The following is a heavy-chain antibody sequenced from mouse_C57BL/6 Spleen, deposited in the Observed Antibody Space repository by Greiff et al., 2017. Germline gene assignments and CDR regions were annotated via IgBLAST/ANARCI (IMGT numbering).Heavy chain of an antibody. V-gene: IGHV1-50*01. J-gene: IGHJ3*01. CDR1: GYTFTSYW. Sequence: QVQLQQPGAELVKPGASVKLSCKASGYTFTSYWMQWVKQRPGQGLEWIGEIDPSDSYTNYNQKFKGKATLTVDKSSSTAYMQRSSLTSEDSAVYYCAYYSNYGGFAYWGQGTLVTVSA. D-gene: IGHD2-5*01. CDR2: IDPSDSYT. CDR3: AYYSNYGGFAY.